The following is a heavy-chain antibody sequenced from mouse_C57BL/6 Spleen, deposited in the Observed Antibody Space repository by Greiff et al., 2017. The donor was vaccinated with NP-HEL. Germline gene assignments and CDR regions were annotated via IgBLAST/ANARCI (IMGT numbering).Heavy chain of an antibody. J-gene: IGHJ2*01. CDR1: GYTFTDYY. D-gene: IGHD2-5*01. CDR3: ARGPTGPGSYYSNYIDY. V-gene: IGHV1-26*01. Sequence: EVQLQQSGPELVKPGASVKISCKASGYTFTDYYMNWVKQSHGKSLEWIGDINPNNGGTSYNQKFKGKATLTVDKSSSTAYMELRSLTSEDSAVYYCARGPTGPGSYYSNYIDYWGQGTTLTVSS. CDR2: INPNNGGT.